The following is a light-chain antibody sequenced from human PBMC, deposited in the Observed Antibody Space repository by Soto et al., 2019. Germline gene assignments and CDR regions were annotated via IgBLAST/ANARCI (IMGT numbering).Light chain of an antibody. Sequence: DIQMTQSPSSLSASVGDRVTITCRASQGISTYLVWYQQKPGTVPKPLIFAASTLQSGVPSRFSGSGSGTDFTLTISSLQPEDVATYYCQNYNGAPWTFGQGTKVEIK. CDR2: AAS. CDR3: QNYNGAPWT. CDR1: QGISTY. J-gene: IGKJ1*01. V-gene: IGKV1-27*01.